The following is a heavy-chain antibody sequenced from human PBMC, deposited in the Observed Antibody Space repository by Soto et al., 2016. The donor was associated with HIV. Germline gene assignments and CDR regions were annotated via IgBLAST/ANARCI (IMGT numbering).Heavy chain of an antibody. V-gene: IGHV3-73*01. Sequence: EVQLVESGGGLVQPGGSLKLSCAVSGFIFSDCAIHWVRQASGKGLEWVGVVRTKAANTATEYAASVKGRFTISRDDSENTAYLQMNNLKTEGTAMYYCTRDSGTYNWLDPWGQGTLVTVSS. CDR2: VRTKAANTAT. J-gene: IGHJ5*02. D-gene: IGHD1-26*01. CDR3: TRDSGTYNWLDP. CDR1: GFIFSDCA.